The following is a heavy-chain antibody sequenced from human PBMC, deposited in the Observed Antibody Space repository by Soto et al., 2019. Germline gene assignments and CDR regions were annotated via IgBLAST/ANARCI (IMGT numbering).Heavy chain of an antibody. CDR2: IIPIFGTG. Sequence: GGSVKVSCKASGGTFRRSPISWVRQAPGQGLEWMGGIIPIFGTGNFAQKFQGRVTITADKSTSTAYMELRSLRSEDTAVYYCARWSSLGTAMVTHDYWGQGTLVTVSS. J-gene: IGHJ4*02. V-gene: IGHV1-69*06. CDR1: GGTFRRSP. CDR3: ARWSSLGTAMVTHDY. D-gene: IGHD5-18*01.